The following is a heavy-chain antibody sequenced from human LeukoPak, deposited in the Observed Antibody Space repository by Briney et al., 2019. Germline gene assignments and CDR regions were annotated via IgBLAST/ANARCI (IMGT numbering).Heavy chain of an antibody. V-gene: IGHV3-23*01. CDR2: ISGSDSST. CDR3: AKMRQWLYLGVDY. D-gene: IGHD6-19*01. Sequence: GGSLRLSCAASGFTFSSYAMSWVRQAPGKGLEWVSVISGSDSSTYYADSVKGRFTISRDNSKNTLYLQMKSLRAEDTAVYYCAKMRQWLYLGVDYWGQGTLVTVSS. J-gene: IGHJ4*02. CDR1: GFTFSSYA.